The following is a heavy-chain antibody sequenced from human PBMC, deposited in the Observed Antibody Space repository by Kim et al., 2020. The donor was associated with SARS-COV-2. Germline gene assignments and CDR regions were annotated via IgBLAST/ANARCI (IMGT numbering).Heavy chain of an antibody. CDR3: ARPNDYGDYVFDY. V-gene: IGHV1-2*06. CDR2: INPNSGGT. J-gene: IGHJ4*02. Sequence: ASVKVSCKASGYTFTGYYMHWVRQAPGQGLEWMGRINPNSGGTNYAQKFQGRVTMTRDTSISTAYMELSRLRSDDTAVYYCARPNDYGDYVFDYWGQGTLVTVSS. D-gene: IGHD4-17*01. CDR1: GYTFTGYY.